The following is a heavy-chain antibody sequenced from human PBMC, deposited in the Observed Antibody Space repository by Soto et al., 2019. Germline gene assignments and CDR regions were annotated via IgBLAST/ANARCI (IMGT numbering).Heavy chain of an antibody. V-gene: IGHV1-3*01. D-gene: IGHD3-22*01. CDR2: INAGNGNT. CDR1: GYSFTSYA. J-gene: IGHJ4*02. Sequence: ASVKVSCKASGYSFTSYAMHWVSQATGKRIEWMGWINAGNGNTKYSQKFQRRVNITRDTSASTAYMELSSLRSEDTAVYFCARALLREYYYDSSGYSYWGQGTLGTVPS. CDR3: ARALLREYYYDSSGYSY.